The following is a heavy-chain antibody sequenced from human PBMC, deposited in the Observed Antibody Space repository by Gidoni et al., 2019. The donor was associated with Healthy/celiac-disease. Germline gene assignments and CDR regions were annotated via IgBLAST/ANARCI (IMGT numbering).Heavy chain of an antibody. CDR1: GFTFSSYS. J-gene: IGHJ4*02. CDR2: ISSCSSYI. CDR3: ARDGDRRGEMSVY. V-gene: IGHV3-21*01. D-gene: IGHD3-22*01. Sequence: EVQLVESGGGLVKPGGSLRLSCAASGFTFSSYSMNWVRQAPGKGLEWVSSISSCSSYIYYADSVKGRFTISRDNAKNSLYLQMNSLRAEDTAVYYCARDGDRRGEMSVYWGQGTLVTVSS.